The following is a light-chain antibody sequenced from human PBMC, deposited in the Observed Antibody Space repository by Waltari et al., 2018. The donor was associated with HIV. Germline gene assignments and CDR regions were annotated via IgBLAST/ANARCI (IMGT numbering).Light chain of an antibody. J-gene: IGKJ1*01. Sequence: EIVLTQSPATLSLSPGERATLSCRASQSVSNYLAWYQQKSGQAPGLLIYDASNRATGTPARFSASGSGTDFTLTISSLQPENFAFYYCHQRSTWPRTFGQGTKVEI. CDR1: QSVSNY. CDR2: DAS. CDR3: HQRSTWPRT. V-gene: IGKV3-11*01.